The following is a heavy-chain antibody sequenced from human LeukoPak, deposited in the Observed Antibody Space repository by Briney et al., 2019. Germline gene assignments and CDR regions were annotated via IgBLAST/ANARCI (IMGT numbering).Heavy chain of an antibody. J-gene: IGHJ4*02. V-gene: IGHV3-48*01. CDR3: AVPSVTIGITAIFDY. D-gene: IGHD2-21*02. CDR2: ISSSSSTI. CDR1: GFTFSSYS. Sequence: PGGSLRLSCAASGFTFSSYSMNWVRHAPGKGLEWVSYISSSSSTIYYADSVRGRFTISRDNSNNTLYLQMNDLRTEDSAVYYCAVPSVTIGITAIFDYWGQGTLVAVSS.